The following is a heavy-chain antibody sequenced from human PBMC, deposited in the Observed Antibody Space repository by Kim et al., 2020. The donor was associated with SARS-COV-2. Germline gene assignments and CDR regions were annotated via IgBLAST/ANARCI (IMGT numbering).Heavy chain of an antibody. D-gene: IGHD5-18*01. CDR3: ARHEGLKRGYSYGWGAYGYGMDV. CDR2: IDPSDSYT. J-gene: IGHJ6*02. CDR1: GYSFTSYW. V-gene: IGHV5-10-1*01. Sequence: GESLKISCKGSGYSFTSYWISWVRQMPGKGLEWMGRIDPSDSYTNYSPSFQGHVTISADKSISTAYLQWSSLKASDTAMYYCARHEGLKRGYSYGWGAYGYGMDVWGQGTTVTVSS.